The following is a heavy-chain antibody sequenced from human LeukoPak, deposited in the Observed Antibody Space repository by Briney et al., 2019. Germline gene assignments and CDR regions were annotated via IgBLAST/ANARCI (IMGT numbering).Heavy chain of an antibody. CDR2: IRNKANSYTT. Sequence: GGSLRLSSSAAGFTFSYHAMDWVSQAPGKGLEWVGRIRNKANSYTTEYAASVQGRFTVSRDDSKNSLYLQMNSMKTEDTAVYYCTRLVGANDWGQGTLVTVSS. D-gene: IGHD1-26*01. V-gene: IGHV3-72*01. CDR3: TRLVGAND. J-gene: IGHJ4*02. CDR1: GFTFSYHA.